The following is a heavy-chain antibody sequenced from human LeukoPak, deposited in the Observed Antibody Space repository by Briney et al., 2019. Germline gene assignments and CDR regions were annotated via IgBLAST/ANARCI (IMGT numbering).Heavy chain of an antibody. CDR1: GFTFSSYA. Sequence: GGSLRLSCAASGFTFSSYAMHWVRQAPGKGLEWVAVISYDGSNKYYADSVKGRFTISRDNSKNTLYLQMNSLRAEDTAVYYCARNTNSGSGSYLVDWGQGTLVTVSS. CDR2: ISYDGSNK. J-gene: IGHJ4*02. V-gene: IGHV3-30*04. D-gene: IGHD3-10*01. CDR3: ARNTNSGSGSYLVD.